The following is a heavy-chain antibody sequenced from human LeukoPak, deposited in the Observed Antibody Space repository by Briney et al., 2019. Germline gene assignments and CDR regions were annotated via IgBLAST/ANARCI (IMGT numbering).Heavy chain of an antibody. J-gene: IGHJ4*02. CDR1: VGSISCYD. D-gene: IGHD2-15*01. CDR2: IYTSGST. V-gene: IGHV4-4*07. Sequence: SETLSLPCTLSVGSISCYDWIWLRQPAGKGLEWIGRIYTSGSTNYNPSLKSRVTMSVDTSKNQLSLKLSSVTAADTAVYYCARDGAAIDYWGLGTLVTVSS. CDR3: ARDGAAIDY.